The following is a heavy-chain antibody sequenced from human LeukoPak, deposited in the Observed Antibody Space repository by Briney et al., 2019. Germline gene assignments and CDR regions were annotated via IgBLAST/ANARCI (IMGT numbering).Heavy chain of an antibody. V-gene: IGHV3-7*01. CDR1: GFTFSSYW. J-gene: IGHJ4*02. CDR3: ARAGSYSSGRYYFDY. D-gene: IGHD6-19*01. Sequence: GGSLRLSCVASGFTFSSYWMSWVRQAPGKGLEWVSNIKQDGSEKYYVDSVKGRFTISRDNAKTSLYLQMNSLRAEDTAVYYCARAGSYSSGRYYFDYWGQGTLVTVSS. CDR2: IKQDGSEK.